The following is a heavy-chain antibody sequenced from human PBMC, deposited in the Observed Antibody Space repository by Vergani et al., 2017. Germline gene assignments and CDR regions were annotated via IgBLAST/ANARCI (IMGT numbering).Heavy chain of an antibody. CDR3: ASSVVAAWAHWFDP. CDR1: VFTFSSYW. CDR2: IKQDGSEK. J-gene: IGHJ5*02. D-gene: IGHD2-15*01. V-gene: IGHV3-7*01. Sequence: EVQLVESGGGLVQPGGSLRLSCASSVFTFSSYWMSWVRQAPGKGLEWVANIKQDGSEKYYVDSVKGRFSISRDNAKNSLYLQMNSLRAEDTAVYYCASSVVAAWAHWFDPWGQGTLVTVSS.